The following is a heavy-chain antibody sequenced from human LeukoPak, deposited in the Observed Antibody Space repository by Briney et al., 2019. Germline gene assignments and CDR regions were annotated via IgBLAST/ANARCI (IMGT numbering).Heavy chain of an antibody. J-gene: IGHJ4*02. CDR1: GFSLSTYW. V-gene: IGHV3-7*03. Sequence: PGGSLRLSCAASGFSLSTYWMSWVRQAPGKGLEWVAHIKQDESEKDYVDSVKGRFTISRDNSKNTLYLQMNSLRAEDTAVYYCAKDREIAVAGTLGDYWGQGTLVTVSS. CDR2: IKQDESEK. D-gene: IGHD6-19*01. CDR3: AKDREIAVAGTLGDY.